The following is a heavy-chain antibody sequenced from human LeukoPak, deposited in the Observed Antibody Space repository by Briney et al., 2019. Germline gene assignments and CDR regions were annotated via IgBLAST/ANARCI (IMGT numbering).Heavy chain of an antibody. CDR3: AREEGGYFDY. J-gene: IGHJ4*02. D-gene: IGHD3-16*01. CDR2: ITSSGSYI. Sequence: PGGSLRLSCAASGFTFSTCSMNWVRQAPGRGLEWVSSITSSGSYIYYADSVKGRFTISRDNAKNSLYLQMNSLRAEDTAVYYCAREEGGYFDYWGQGTLVTVSS. CDR1: GFTFSTCS. V-gene: IGHV3-21*01.